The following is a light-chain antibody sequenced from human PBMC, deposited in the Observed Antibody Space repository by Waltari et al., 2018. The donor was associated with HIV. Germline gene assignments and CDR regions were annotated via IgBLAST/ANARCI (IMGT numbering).Light chain of an antibody. CDR1: SGDVGGYNY. V-gene: IGLV2-11*01. J-gene: IGLJ2*01. Sequence: QSALTQPRPVSGSPGQSVTISCTGSSGDVGGYNYVSWYQQHPGKAPKLIINDVSTRPSGVPARFSGSKSGNTASLTIFGLQAEDEADYYCCSYAGSVTFVVFGGGTKVTVV. CDR3: CSYAGSVTFVV. CDR2: DVS.